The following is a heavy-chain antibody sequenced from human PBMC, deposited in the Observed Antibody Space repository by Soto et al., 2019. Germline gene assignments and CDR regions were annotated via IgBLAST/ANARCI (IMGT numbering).Heavy chain of an antibody. CDR1: GFTFSSYR. Sequence: EVQLVESGGGLVKPGGSLRLSCAASGFTFSSYRMNWVRQAPGKGLEWVSSISSSSSYIYYADSVKGRFTISRDNAKNSLYLQMNSLRAEDTAVYYCARDPNLPGIAAAGEFDYWGQGTLVTVSS. CDR3: ARDPNLPGIAAAGEFDY. J-gene: IGHJ4*02. D-gene: IGHD6-13*01. CDR2: ISSSSSYI. V-gene: IGHV3-21*01.